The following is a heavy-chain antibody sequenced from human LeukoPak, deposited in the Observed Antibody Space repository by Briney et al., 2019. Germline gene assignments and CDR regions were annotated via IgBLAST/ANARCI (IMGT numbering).Heavy chain of an antibody. CDR2: INANSGRT. J-gene: IGHJ5*02. CDR1: GYTFTGYY. Sequence: GSVKVSCKAPGYTFTGYYMHWVRQAPGQGLEWMGWINANSGRTNYAQKFQGRVTMTRDTSISTAYMELSRLRSDDTAVYYCARSITIFGVADNWFDPWGQGTLVTVSS. CDR3: ARSITIFGVADNWFDP. D-gene: IGHD3-3*01. V-gene: IGHV1-2*02.